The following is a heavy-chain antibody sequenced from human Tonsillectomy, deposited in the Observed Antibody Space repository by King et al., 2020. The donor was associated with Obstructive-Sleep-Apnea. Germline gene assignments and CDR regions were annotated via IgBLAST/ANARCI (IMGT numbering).Heavy chain of an antibody. J-gene: IGHJ4*02. CDR2: IRYDGSNK. V-gene: IGHV3-30*02. D-gene: IGHD6-6*01. CDR3: AKDQDGSSYLFDY. CDR1: GFTFSNYG. Sequence: VQLVESGGGVVQPGRSLRLSCAASGFTFSNYGMHWVRQAPGKGLEWVALIRYDGSNKDYADSVKGRFTISIDNSKNTMYLQMNSLRAEDTAVYYCAKDQDGSSYLFDYWGQGTLVTVSS.